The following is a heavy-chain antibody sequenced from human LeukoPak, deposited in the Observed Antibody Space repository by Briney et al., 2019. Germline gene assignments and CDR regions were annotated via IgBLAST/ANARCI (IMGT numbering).Heavy chain of an antibody. V-gene: IGHV3-48*04. Sequence: TGGSLSLSCAASGFTFSSYSMNWVRQAPGKGLEWVSYISSSSSTIYYADSVKGRFTISRDNAKNSLYLQMNSLRAEDTAVYYCARVPYDSSGYYYWWGYYFDYWGQGTLVTVSS. CDR2: ISSSSSTI. D-gene: IGHD3-22*01. CDR3: ARVPYDSSGYYYWWGYYFDY. J-gene: IGHJ4*02. CDR1: GFTFSSYS.